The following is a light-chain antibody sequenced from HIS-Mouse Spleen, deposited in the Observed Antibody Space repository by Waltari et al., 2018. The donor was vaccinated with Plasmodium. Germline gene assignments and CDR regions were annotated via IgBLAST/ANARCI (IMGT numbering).Light chain of an antibody. Sequence: SYELTQPTSVSVSPGQTARHPCSGDALAKKSAYWDQQKSVQAPVLVIYEDSKRPSGIPERFSGSSSGTMATLTISGAQVEDEADYYCYSTDSSGNHRVFGGGTKLTVL. CDR1: ALAKKS. CDR2: EDS. CDR3: YSTDSSGNHRV. V-gene: IGLV3-10*01. J-gene: IGLJ3*02.